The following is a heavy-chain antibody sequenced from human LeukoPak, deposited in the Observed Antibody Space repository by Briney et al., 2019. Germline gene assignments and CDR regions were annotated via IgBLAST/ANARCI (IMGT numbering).Heavy chain of an antibody. CDR1: GFTFSSYS. CDR3: ARESRYSGSYSDAFDI. CDR2: ISSSSSYI. V-gene: IGHV3-21*01. Sequence: GGSLRLSCAASGFTFSSYSMNWVRQAPGKGLVWVSSISSSSSYIYYADSVKGRFTISRDNAKNSLYLQMNSLRAEDTAVYYCARESRYSGSYSDAFDIWGQGTMVTVSS. D-gene: IGHD1-26*01. J-gene: IGHJ3*02.